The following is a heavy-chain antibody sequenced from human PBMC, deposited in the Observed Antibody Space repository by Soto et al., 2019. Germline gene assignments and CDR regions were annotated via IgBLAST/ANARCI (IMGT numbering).Heavy chain of an antibody. CDR1: GITVSTSY. V-gene: IGHV3-66*01. CDR2: TYSGGAT. J-gene: IGHJ5*02. D-gene: IGHD3-10*01. Sequence: EVQLVESGGGLVQPGGSLRLSCAASGITVSTSYMSWVRQAPGKGLEWVSLTYSGGATYYEDSVKGRFSISRDNFNNTVYLQMNSRGAEDLRMYYCATSLLWVGGVRSWGQGTLVTVSS. CDR3: ATSLLWVGGVRS.